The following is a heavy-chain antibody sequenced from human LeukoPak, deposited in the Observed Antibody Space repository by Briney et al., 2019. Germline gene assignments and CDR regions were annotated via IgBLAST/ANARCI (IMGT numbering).Heavy chain of an antibody. J-gene: IGHJ4*02. D-gene: IGHD6-19*01. CDR1: RFTFSSYA. CDR2: ISGGGTNT. V-gene: IGHV3-23*01. CDR3: AKSYSSGWPYYFDY. Sequence: PGGSLRLSCAASRFTFSSYAMSWVRQAPGMGLEWVSAISGGGTNTYYTDSVKGRFTISRDNSKNTLYLQMNSLRADDTAVYYCAKSYSSGWPYYFDYWGQGTLVTVSS.